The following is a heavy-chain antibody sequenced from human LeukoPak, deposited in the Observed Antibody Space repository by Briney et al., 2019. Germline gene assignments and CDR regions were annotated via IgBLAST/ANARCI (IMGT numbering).Heavy chain of an antibody. CDR1: GFTFSSYA. CDR2: IYHTGST. D-gene: IGHD2/OR15-2a*01. V-gene: IGHV4-38-2*02. Sequence: GSLRLSCAASGFTFSSYAMSWIRQAPGKGLEWIGSIYHTGSTFYNPSLKSRLTISVDSSMNQFSLKMRFVTAADTAVYYCARDLYDSTTQHHPPHFDSWGQGTLVTVSS. CDR3: ARDLYDSTTQHHPPHFDS. J-gene: IGHJ4*02.